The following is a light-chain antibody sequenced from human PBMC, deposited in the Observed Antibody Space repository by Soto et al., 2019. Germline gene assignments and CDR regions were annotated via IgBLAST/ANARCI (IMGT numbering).Light chain of an antibody. V-gene: IGKV3-11*01. CDR3: QQNYRATPWT. CDR1: QSVSSN. CDR2: DAS. J-gene: IGKJ1*01. Sequence: EIVLTQSPVTLSLSPGERATLSCRASQSVSSNLAWYQQKPGQAPSLLIYDASNRATGIPARFSGSGSETDFTLTISSLQPDDFATYYCQQNYRATPWTFGQGTKVDI.